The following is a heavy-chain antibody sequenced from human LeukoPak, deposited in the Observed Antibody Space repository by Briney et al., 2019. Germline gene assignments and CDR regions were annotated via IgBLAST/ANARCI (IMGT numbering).Heavy chain of an antibody. CDR3: ASGYAQYFGRGGMDV. V-gene: IGHV3-64*01. D-gene: IGHD3-9*01. Sequence: GGSLRLSCAASGFTFSSYAMHWVRQAPGKGLEYVSAISSNGGSTYYANSVKGRFTISRDNSKNTLYLQMGSLRAEDMAVYYCASGYAQYFGRGGMDVWGQGTTVTVSS. J-gene: IGHJ6*02. CDR1: GFTFSSYA. CDR2: ISSNGGST.